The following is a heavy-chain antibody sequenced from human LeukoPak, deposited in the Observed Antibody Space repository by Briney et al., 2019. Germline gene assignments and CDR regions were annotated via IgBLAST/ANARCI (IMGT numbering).Heavy chain of an antibody. CDR3: ARESSSGYGYFLRNWFDP. CDR1: GFTFSSYE. Sequence: GGSLRLSCAASGFTFSSYEMNWVRQAPGKGLEWVSYISSSGSTIYYADSVKGRFTISRDNAKNSLYLQMNSLRAEDTAVYYCARESSSGYGYFLRNWFDPWGQGTLVTVSS. V-gene: IGHV3-48*03. CDR2: ISSSGSTI. D-gene: IGHD5-18*01. J-gene: IGHJ5*02.